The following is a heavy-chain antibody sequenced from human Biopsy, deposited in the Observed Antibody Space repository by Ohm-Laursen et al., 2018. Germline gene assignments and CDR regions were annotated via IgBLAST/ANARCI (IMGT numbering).Heavy chain of an antibody. CDR1: KFTVSSNY. J-gene: IGHJ4*02. D-gene: IGHD1-1*01. CDR3: APNLKVSPGLMNFDS. V-gene: IGHV3-53*01. CDR2: IYSGGNT. Sequence: SLRLSCAAFKFTVSSNYMTWIRQAPGKGLECVSVIYSGGNTFYADSVKGRFTVSRDTSKNTIYLQMNSLRAEDTARYYCAPNLKVSPGLMNFDSWGQGTLVTVSS.